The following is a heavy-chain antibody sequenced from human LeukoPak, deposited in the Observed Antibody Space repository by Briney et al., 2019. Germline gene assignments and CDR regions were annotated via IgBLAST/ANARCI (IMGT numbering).Heavy chain of an antibody. D-gene: IGHD2-15*01. CDR2: IYYSGST. CDR1: GGSISSYY. CDR3: ARDYSSDAFDI. V-gene: IGHV4-59*01. Sequence: PSETLSLTCTVSGGSISSYYWSWIRQPPGKGLEWIGYIYYSGSTNYNPSLKSRVTISVDTSKNQFSLKLSSVTAADTAVYYCARDYSSDAFDIWGQGTMVTVSS. J-gene: IGHJ3*02.